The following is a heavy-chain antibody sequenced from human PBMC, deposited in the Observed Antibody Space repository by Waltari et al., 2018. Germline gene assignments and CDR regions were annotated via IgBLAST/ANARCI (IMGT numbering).Heavy chain of an antibody. CDR2: IIPFYRTS. CDR3: ATGAAGFSYGPTKY. D-gene: IGHD3-10*01. Sequence: QVHLVQSGAEVKKPGSSVKVSCKASGDTFTKYAISWVGQAPGLGLEWVAGIIPFYRTSNHAEKFQGRVTSSADETTKTVYLELSSLRSEDTAVYFCATGAAGFSYGPTKYWGPGTLVTVSS. V-gene: IGHV1-69*01. J-gene: IGHJ4*02. CDR1: GDTFTKYA.